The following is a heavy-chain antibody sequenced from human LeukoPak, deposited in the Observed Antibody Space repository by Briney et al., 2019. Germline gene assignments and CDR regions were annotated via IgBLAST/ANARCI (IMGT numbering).Heavy chain of an antibody. CDR3: ARGAAYCSGGSCLDS. CDR2: LYYTGSA. D-gene: IGHD2-15*01. Sequence: PSETLSLTCTVSGGSISSYFWSWIRQPPGKGLEWIGYLYYTGSANYNPSLKSRVTMPVDTSKNQFSLRLSSVTAADTAMYYCARGAAYCSGGSCLDSWGQGTLVTVSS. J-gene: IGHJ4*02. V-gene: IGHV4-59*01. CDR1: GGSISSYF.